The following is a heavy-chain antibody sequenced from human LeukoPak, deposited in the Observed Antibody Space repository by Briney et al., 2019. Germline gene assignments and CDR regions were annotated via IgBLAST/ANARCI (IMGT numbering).Heavy chain of an antibody. Sequence: PGGSLRLSCAASGFTFSGSAMHWVRQASGKGLEWVGRIRSKANSYATAYAASVKGRFTISRDDSKNTAYLQMNSLKTEDTAVYYCTRHATYYYGSGSYRKYYYYMDVWAKGPRSPSP. D-gene: IGHD3-10*01. V-gene: IGHV3-73*01. CDR1: GFTFSGSA. J-gene: IGHJ6*03. CDR3: TRHATYYYGSGSYRKYYYYMDV. CDR2: IRSKANSYAT.